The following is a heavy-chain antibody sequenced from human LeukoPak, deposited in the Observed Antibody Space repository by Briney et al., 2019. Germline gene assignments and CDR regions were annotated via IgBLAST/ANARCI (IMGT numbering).Heavy chain of an antibody. Sequence: ASVKVSFKASGYTVTGYHMHWVRQAPRQGLEWMGWINPNSGGTNYAQKFQGRVTMTRDTSINTAYMELSRLRSDDTAVYYCARSTLQYCSGGSCYSGFDYWGQGTLVTVSS. CDR1: GYTVTGYH. J-gene: IGHJ4*02. V-gene: IGHV1-2*02. D-gene: IGHD2-15*01. CDR3: ARSTLQYCSGGSCYSGFDY. CDR2: INPNSGGT.